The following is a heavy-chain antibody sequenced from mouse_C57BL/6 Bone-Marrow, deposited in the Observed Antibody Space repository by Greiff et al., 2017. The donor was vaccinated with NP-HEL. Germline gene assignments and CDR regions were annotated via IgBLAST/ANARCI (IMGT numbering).Heavy chain of an antibody. CDR2: IDPSDSYT. CDR1: GYTFTSYW. CDR3: ARGLLRSRFAY. J-gene: IGHJ3*01. V-gene: IGHV1-59*01. Sequence: VQLQQPGAELVRPGPSVKLSCKASGYTFTSYWMHWVKQRPGQGLEWIGVIDPSDSYTNYNQKFKGKATLTVDTSSSTAYMQLSSLTSEDSAVYYCARGLLRSRFAYWGQGTLVTVSA. D-gene: IGHD1-1*01.